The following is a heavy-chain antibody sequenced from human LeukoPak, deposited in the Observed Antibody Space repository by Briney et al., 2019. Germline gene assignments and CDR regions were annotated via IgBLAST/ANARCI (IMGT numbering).Heavy chain of an antibody. Sequence: NSGGSLRLSCAASGFTFSNAWMSWVRQAPGKGLEWVGRIKSITDGGTTDYAAPVKGRFTISRDDSKNTLYLQMDGLETEDTAVYYCTTSRPVLNWGQGTLVTVSS. J-gene: IGHJ4*02. V-gene: IGHV3-15*01. CDR3: TTSRPVLN. CDR1: GFTFSNAW. CDR2: IKSITDGGTT.